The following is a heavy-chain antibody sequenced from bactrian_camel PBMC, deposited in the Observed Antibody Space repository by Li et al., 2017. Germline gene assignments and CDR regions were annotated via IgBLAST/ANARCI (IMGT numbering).Heavy chain of an antibody. CDR3: AVNVGACSGRWWELTFGA. J-gene: IGHJ6*01. D-gene: IGHD3*01. Sequence: HVQLVESGGGSVQAGGSLRLSCAASGDAVNSLCMAWFRQAPGKEREGVAAIDRDGMTMCASSVKGRFTISRDNAKDTLDLEMNGVKPEDSGEYWCAVNVGACSGRWWELTFGARGLGTQVTVS. CDR1: GDAVNSLC. V-gene: IGHV3S53*01. CDR2: IDRDGMT.